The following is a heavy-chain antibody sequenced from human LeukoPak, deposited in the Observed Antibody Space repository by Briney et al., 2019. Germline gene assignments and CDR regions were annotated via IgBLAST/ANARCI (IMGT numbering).Heavy chain of an antibody. D-gene: IGHD4-11*01. Sequence: PSQTLSLTCTLSGGSINRGGYYWSGTRQHPGKGLEWNGYIYYSENNYYNPSLKSRVTISVDTSKNQCSLKLSSVTAADTAVYYWARSRLTVTFDYWGQGTLVTVSS. J-gene: IGHJ4*02. CDR3: ARSRLTVTFDY. CDR1: GGSINRGGYY. CDR2: IYYSENN. V-gene: IGHV4-31*03.